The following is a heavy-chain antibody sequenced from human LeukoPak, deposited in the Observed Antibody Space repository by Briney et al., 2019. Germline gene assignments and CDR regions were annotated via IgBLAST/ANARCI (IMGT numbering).Heavy chain of an antibody. CDR2: MYLSGTT. CDR1: GDSINSLDL. V-gene: IGHV4-4*02. Sequence: SGTLSLSCTVSGDSINSLDLWSWVRQPPGKGLEWIGEMYLSGTTHSNPSVKSRVTISIDKSKNQFFLNLSSVTAADTAVYYCAGLVGRYSSGLYYYYFDYWGQGTLVTVSS. CDR3: AGLVGRYSSGLYYYYFDY. D-gene: IGHD3-22*01. J-gene: IGHJ4*02.